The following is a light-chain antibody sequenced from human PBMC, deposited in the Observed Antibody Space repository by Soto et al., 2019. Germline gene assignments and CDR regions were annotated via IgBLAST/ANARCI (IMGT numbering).Light chain of an antibody. V-gene: IGLV2-23*02. CDR1: SSDVGNYNL. J-gene: IGLJ3*02. CDR3: CAYAGGSVYVL. Sequence: QSALTQPASVSGSPGQSITISCTATSSDVGNYNLVSWYQQHPGKAPHLMIYEVSKRPSGVSNRFSGSKSGNTASLTISGLQAEDEADYYCCAYAGGSVYVLFGGGTKLTVL. CDR2: EVS.